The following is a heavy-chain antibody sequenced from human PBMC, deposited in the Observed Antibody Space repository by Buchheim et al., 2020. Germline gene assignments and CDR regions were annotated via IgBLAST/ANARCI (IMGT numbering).Heavy chain of an antibody. CDR3: ARNWPGAYTWGSGYGMDV. D-gene: IGHD3-16*01. CDR2: ISFDGSNK. J-gene: IGHJ6*02. Sequence: QVQLVESGGGVVQPGRSLRLSCAASGFTFNRYILHWVRQAPGKGLEWVAVISFDGSNKFYVDSVKGRFTISRDNSKNTLFLEMNSLRIEDTAVYYCARNWPGAYTWGSGYGMDVWGQGTT. V-gene: IGHV3-30-3*01. CDR1: GFTFNRYI.